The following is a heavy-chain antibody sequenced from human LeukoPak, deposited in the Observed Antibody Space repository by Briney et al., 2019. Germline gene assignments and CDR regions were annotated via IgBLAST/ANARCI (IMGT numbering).Heavy chain of an antibody. D-gene: IGHD3-3*02. V-gene: IGHV3-74*01. CDR2: ITNDGSST. Sequence: GGSLRLSCAASGLTFSSHWMHWVRQAPGKGLVWVSRITNDGSSTTYADSVKGRFTISRDNAKNMLYLQVNSLRAEDTAVYYCARVCEVGSTHGHIWSGYRQLRRGFYFDYWGQGTLVTVSS. J-gene: IGHJ4*02. CDR1: GLTFSSHW. CDR3: ARVCEVGSTHGHIWSGYRQLRRGFYFDY.